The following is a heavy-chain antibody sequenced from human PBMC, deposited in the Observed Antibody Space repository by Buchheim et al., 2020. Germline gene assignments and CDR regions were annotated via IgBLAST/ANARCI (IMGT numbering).Heavy chain of an antibody. Sequence: QVQLVESGGGLVKPGGSLRLSCAASGFTFSDYYMSWIRQAPGTGLEWVSYITSSGSTKYYAESVKGRFTISRDNARNLLFLQMNSLRAEDTAVYFCAREGEAGSAFDYWGQGTL. CDR3: AREGEAGSAFDY. V-gene: IGHV3-11*01. J-gene: IGHJ4*02. CDR1: GFTFSDYY. CDR2: ITSSGSTK. D-gene: IGHD1-1*01.